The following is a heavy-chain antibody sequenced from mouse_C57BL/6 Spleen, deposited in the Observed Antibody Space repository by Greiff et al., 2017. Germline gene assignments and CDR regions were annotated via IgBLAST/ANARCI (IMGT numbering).Heavy chain of an antibody. CDR3: ARMGWGY. CDR1: GFTFSYYG. CDR2: ISSGSSTI. D-gene: IGHD2-3*01. Sequence: EVQVVESGGGLVKPGGSLKLSCAASGFTFSYYGMHWVRQAPEKGLEWVAYISSGSSTIYYADTVKGRFTISRDNARNTLFLQMTRLRSEDTAMYYCARMGWGYWGQGTTLTVS. V-gene: IGHV5-17*01. J-gene: IGHJ2*01.